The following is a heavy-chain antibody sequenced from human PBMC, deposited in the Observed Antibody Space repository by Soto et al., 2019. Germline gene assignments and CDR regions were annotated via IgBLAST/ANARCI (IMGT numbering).Heavy chain of an antibody. J-gene: IGHJ4*02. D-gene: IGHD3-3*01. CDR3: ARQPSLRFLSRSDGYFDY. CDR1: GFTFSSYS. CDR2: ISSSSSYI. Sequence: GGSLRLSCAASGFTFSSYSMNWVRQAPGKGLEWVSSISSSSSYIYYADSVKGRFTISRDNAKNSLYLQMNSLRAEDTAVYYCARQPSLRFLSRSDGYFDYWGQGTLVTVSS. V-gene: IGHV3-21*01.